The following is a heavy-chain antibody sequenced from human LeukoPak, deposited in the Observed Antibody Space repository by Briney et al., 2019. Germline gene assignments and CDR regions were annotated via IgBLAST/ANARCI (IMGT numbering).Heavy chain of an antibody. V-gene: IGHV3-21*01. D-gene: IGHD1-26*01. Sequence: GGSLRLSCVTSGFNFTNYNMNWVRQAPGKGLEWISSISSSSSDIHHVDSVKGRFTISRDNSKNTLYLQMNSLRAEDTALYYCARDGINYSYYYYYMDVWGKGTTVTVSS. CDR2: ISSSSSDI. CDR1: GFNFTNYN. J-gene: IGHJ6*03. CDR3: ARDGINYSYYYYYMDV.